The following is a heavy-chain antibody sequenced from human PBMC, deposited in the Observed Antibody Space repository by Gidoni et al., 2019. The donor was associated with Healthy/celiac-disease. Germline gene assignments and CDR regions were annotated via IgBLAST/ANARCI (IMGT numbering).Heavy chain of an antibody. CDR3: ARLNSPYGDYVWGYFDY. CDR1: GGSLIRYY. V-gene: IGHV4-59*08. J-gene: IGHJ4*02. Sequence: QVQLQESGPGLVKPSETLSLTCTVSGGSLIRYYWSWIRQPPGKGLEWIGYIYYSGSTNYNPSLKSRVTISVDTSKNQFSLKLTSVTAADTAVYYCARLNSPYGDYVWGYFDYWGQGTLVTVSS. D-gene: IGHD4-17*01. CDR2: IYYSGST.